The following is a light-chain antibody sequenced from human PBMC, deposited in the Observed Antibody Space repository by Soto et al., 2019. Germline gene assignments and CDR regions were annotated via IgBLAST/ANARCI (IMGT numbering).Light chain of an antibody. CDR2: EVS. CDR1: GSDVGGHKY. Sequence: QSALTQPASVSGSPGQSITISCTGSGSDVGGHKYVSWYQQYPGKVPKLIIYEVSNRPSGVSNRFSGSKSGNTASLSISGLQAEDEADYYCSSYTTSYSHVLFGGGTKLTVL. J-gene: IGLJ2*01. CDR3: SSYTTSYSHVL. V-gene: IGLV2-14*01.